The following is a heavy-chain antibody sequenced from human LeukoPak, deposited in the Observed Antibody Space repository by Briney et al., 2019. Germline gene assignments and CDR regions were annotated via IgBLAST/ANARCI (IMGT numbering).Heavy chain of an antibody. J-gene: IGHJ3*02. D-gene: IGHD3-3*01. CDR2: ISGSGGST. CDR1: GFTFSSYG. V-gene: IGHV3-23*01. CDR3: AAVTIFGVVIFKDAFDI. Sequence: GGTLRLSCAASGFTFSSYGMSWVRQAPGKGLEWVSAISGSGGSTYYADSVKGRFTISRDNSKNTLYLQMNSLRAEDTAVYYCAAVTIFGVVIFKDAFDIWGQGTMVTVSS.